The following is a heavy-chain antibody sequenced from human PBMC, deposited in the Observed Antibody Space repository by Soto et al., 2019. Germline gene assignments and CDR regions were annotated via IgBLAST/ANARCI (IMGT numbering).Heavy chain of an antibody. CDR2: IWYDGSNK. CDR1: GFTFSSHG. J-gene: IGHJ1*01. D-gene: IGHD3-16*02. Sequence: GGSLRLSCAASGFTFSSHGMHWVRQAPGKGLEWVAVIWYDGSNKYYADSVKGRFTISRDNSKNTLYLQMNSLRAEDTAVYYCARGVPYDYIWGSYRQTEYFQHWGQGTLVTVSS. V-gene: IGHV3-33*01. CDR3: ARGVPYDYIWGSYRQTEYFQH.